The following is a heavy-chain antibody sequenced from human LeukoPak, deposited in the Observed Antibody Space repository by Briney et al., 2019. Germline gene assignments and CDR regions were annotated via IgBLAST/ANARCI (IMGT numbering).Heavy chain of an antibody. D-gene: IGHD1-26*01. CDR3: ARGQWELPVGFDY. J-gene: IGHJ4*02. Sequence: SETLSLTCTVSGGSISSYYWSWIRQPPGKGLGRIGYIYYSGSTNYNPSLKSRVTISVDTSKNQFSLKLSSVTAADTAVYYCARGQWELPVGFDYWGQGTLVTVSS. V-gene: IGHV4-59*01. CDR2: IYYSGST. CDR1: GGSISSYY.